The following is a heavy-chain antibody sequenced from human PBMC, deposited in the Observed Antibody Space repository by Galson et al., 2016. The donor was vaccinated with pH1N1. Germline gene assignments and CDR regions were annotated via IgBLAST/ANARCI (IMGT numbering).Heavy chain of an antibody. CDR3: ARLIGGSDSGYYFDY. V-gene: IGHV2-70*01. CDR1: GFSLRISGMC. D-gene: IGHD5-12*01. Sequence: PALVKPTQTLTLTCTFSGFSLRISGMCVSWIRQPPGKALEWLALIDWDDDKYYSTSLKTRLTISKDTSKNQVVLTMTNMDPVDTATYYCARLIGGSDSGYYFDYWGQGTLVTVSS. CDR2: IDWDDDK. J-gene: IGHJ4*02.